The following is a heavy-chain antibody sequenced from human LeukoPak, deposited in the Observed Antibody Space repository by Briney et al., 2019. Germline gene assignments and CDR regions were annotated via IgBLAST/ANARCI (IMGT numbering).Heavy chain of an antibody. CDR1: GFTVSSNY. CDR3: ARVGFGEFVWDYDY. J-gene: IGHJ4*02. D-gene: IGHD3-10*01. Sequence: GGSLRLSCAASGFTVSSNYMSWVRQAPGKGLEWVSVIYSGGSTYYADSVKGRFTISRDNSKNTLYLQMNSLGAEDTAVYYCARVGFGEFVWDYDYWGQGTLVTVSS. CDR2: IYSGGST. V-gene: IGHV3-66*01.